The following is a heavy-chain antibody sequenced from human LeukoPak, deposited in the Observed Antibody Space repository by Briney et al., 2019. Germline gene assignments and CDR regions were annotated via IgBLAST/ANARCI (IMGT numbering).Heavy chain of an antibody. D-gene: IGHD3-3*01. CDR1: GFTFGDYA. Sequence: GGSLRLSCTASGFTFGDYAMSWFRQAPGKGLEWVGFIRSKAHGGTTDCAASVKGRFTISRDDSKSSAYLQMNSLKTEDTAVYYCTTGRDFWSGYYTGYYYYYMDVWGKGTTVTVSS. CDR2: IRSKAHGGTT. V-gene: IGHV3-49*03. CDR3: TTGRDFWSGYYTGYYYYYMDV. J-gene: IGHJ6*03.